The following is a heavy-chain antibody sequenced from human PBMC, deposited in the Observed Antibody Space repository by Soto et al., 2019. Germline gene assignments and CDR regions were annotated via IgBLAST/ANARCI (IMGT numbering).Heavy chain of an antibody. D-gene: IGHD6-6*01. CDR1: GGSISSYY. V-gene: IGHV4-59*01. Sequence: SETLSLTCTVSGGSISSYYWSWIRQPPGKGLEWIGYIYYSGSTNYNPSLRSRVTISVDTSKNQFSLKLSSVTAADTAVYYCARARRSSSSSPRWAFDYWGQGTLVTVSS. J-gene: IGHJ4*02. CDR2: IYYSGST. CDR3: ARARRSSSSSPRWAFDY.